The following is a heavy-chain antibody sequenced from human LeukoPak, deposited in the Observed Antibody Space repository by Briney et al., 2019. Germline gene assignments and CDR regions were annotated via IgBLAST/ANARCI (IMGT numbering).Heavy chain of an antibody. V-gene: IGHV3-21*01. CDR1: GFTFSSYT. D-gene: IGHD4-23*01. CDR2: ITSDSRFI. Sequence: GGSLRLSCAASGFTFSSYTMNWVRQAPGKGLEWVSSITSDSRFIFYSDSVKGRFTISRDNAKRSIYLQMNSLRAEDTAVYYCARYDGGNFNDAFDIWGQGTMVTVSP. CDR3: ARYDGGNFNDAFDI. J-gene: IGHJ3*02.